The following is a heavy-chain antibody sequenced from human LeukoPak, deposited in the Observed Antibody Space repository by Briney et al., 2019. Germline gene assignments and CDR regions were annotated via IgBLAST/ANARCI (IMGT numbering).Heavy chain of an antibody. CDR1: GFTFSNAW. J-gene: IGHJ4*02. Sequence: PGGSLILSCAASGFTFSNAWMSWVRQAPGKGLEWVGRIKSKTDGGTTDYAAPVKGRFTISRDDSKNTLSLQMNSLKTEDTAVYYCTTDGTAANYFDYWGQGSLVTVSS. CDR3: TTDGTAANYFDY. V-gene: IGHV3-15*01. D-gene: IGHD2-2*01. CDR2: IKSKTDGGTT.